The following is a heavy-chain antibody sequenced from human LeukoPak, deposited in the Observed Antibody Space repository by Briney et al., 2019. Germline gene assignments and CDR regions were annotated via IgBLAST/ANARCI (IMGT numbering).Heavy chain of an antibody. Sequence: SETLSLTCTVSGGSISSSSYSWGWIRQPPGKGLEWIGSIYYSGSTYYNPSLKSRVTISVDTSKNQFSLKLSSVTAADTAVYYCASRGGYSSGWYIEGGYYFDYWGQGTLVTVSS. D-gene: IGHD6-19*01. CDR1: GGSISSSSYS. J-gene: IGHJ4*02. V-gene: IGHV4-39*01. CDR3: ASRGGYSSGWYIEGGYYFDY. CDR2: IYYSGST.